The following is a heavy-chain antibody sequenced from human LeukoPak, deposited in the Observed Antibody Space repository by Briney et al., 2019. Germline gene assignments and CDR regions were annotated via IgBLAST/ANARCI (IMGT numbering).Heavy chain of an antibody. Sequence: PGGSLRLSCAASGFTFSSYWMHWVRQAPGKGLVWVSRISTDGSTTTYADSVKGRFTISRDNAKNTLFLQMNSLRVEDTAVYYCAREYSSSSGRYFDYWGQGTLVTVSS. CDR1: GFTFSSYW. CDR3: AREYSSSSGRYFDY. D-gene: IGHD6-6*01. V-gene: IGHV3-74*01. J-gene: IGHJ4*02. CDR2: ISTDGSTT.